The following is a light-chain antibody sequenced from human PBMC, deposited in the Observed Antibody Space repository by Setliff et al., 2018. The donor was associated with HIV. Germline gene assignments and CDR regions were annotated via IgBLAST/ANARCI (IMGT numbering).Light chain of an antibody. CDR3: CSFTSINTYV. J-gene: IGLJ1*01. CDR1: SGDVGNYNV. CDR2: DVG. Sequence: QSALTQPASVSGSPGQSITISCTGTSGDVGNYNVVSWYQQHTGKAPKLIIFDVGNRPSGVSSRFSGSKSGNTASLTISGLQAEDEADFYCCSFTSINTYVFGTGTKVTVL. V-gene: IGLV2-14*02.